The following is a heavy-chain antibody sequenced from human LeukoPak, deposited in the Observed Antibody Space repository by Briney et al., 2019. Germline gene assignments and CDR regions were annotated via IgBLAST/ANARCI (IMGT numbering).Heavy chain of an antibody. Sequence: GGSLRLSCAASGFTFSSYTMHWVRQAPGKGLEWVAVTSYDESNKYYADSVKGRFTISRDNSKNTLYLQMNSLRAEDTAMYYCARDRNSSDWSGLDTFDIWGQGTMVTVSS. CDR3: ARDRNSSDWSGLDTFDI. CDR1: GFTFSSYT. J-gene: IGHJ3*02. D-gene: IGHD6-19*01. CDR2: TSYDESNK. V-gene: IGHV3-30-3*01.